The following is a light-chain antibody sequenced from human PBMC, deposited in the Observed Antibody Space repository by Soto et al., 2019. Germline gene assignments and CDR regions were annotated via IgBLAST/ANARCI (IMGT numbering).Light chain of an antibody. Sequence: EIVLTQSPGTLSLSPGERATLSCRASQSVSSSYLAWYQQKPGQAPRLLIYGASSRATGIPDRFSVSGSGTDFTLTISRREPEDFAVYYCQQYGSSPTFGGGTKVEIK. CDR3: QQYGSSPT. CDR2: GAS. J-gene: IGKJ4*01. CDR1: QSVSSSY. V-gene: IGKV3-20*01.